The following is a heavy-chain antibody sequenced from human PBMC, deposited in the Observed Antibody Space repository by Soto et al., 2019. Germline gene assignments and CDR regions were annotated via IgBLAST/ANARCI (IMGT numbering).Heavy chain of an antibody. J-gene: IGHJ4*02. CDR3: ARQLAYCGGDCYTEPIDY. Sequence: QAQLVQSGAEVKKPGASVKVSCKTSGYTFTAYYIHWVRQAPGQGLELVGWINPKTGDTKYAQKYQGRVTMTGDTSITTAYMELGRLGSDDTAVYYCARQLAYCGGDCYTEPIDYWGQGTLVTVSS. CDR2: INPKTGDT. V-gene: IGHV1-2*02. CDR1: GYTFTAYY. D-gene: IGHD2-21*02.